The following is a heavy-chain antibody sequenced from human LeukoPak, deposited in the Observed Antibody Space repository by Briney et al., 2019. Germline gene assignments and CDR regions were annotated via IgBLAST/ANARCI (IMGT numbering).Heavy chain of an antibody. J-gene: IGHJ4*02. V-gene: IGHV1-2*02. CDR2: INPNSGDM. CDR1: GYTFTDHY. Sequence: ASVRVSCKASGYTFTDHYMHWVRQAPGQGLEHMGWINPNSGDMKYAQKFQGKVTMTRDTSINTAYMELRSLRSDDTAVYYCARLYPSIPVAGSGNCFDSWGQGTLVTVSS. CDR3: ARLYPSIPVAGSGNCFDS. D-gene: IGHD6-19*01.